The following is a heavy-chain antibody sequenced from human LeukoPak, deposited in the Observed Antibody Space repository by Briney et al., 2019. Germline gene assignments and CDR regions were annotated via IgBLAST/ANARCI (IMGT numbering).Heavy chain of an antibody. V-gene: IGHV3-7*01. J-gene: IGHJ4*02. D-gene: IGHD3-22*01. Sequence: PGGSLRLSCAASGFTFSSYWMSRVRQAPGKGLEWVANIKQDGSEKYYVDSVKGRFTISRDNAKNSLYLQMNSLRAEDTAVYYCARSRSGYYEDYWGQGTMVTVSS. CDR2: IKQDGSEK. CDR1: GFTFSSYW. CDR3: ARSRSGYYEDY.